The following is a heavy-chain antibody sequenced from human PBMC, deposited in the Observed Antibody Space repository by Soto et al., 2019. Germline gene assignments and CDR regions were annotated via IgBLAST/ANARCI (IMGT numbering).Heavy chain of an antibody. V-gene: IGHV1-18*01. J-gene: IGHJ5*02. Sequence: ASVKVSCKASGYTFTSYGISWVRQAPGQGLEWMGWISAYNGSTNYAQKLQGRVTMTTDTSTSTAYMELRSLRSDDTAVYYCARDLKDDFWSGYYNWFDPWGQGTLVTVSS. CDR2: ISAYNGST. CDR3: ARDLKDDFWSGYYNWFDP. D-gene: IGHD3-3*01. CDR1: GYTFTSYG.